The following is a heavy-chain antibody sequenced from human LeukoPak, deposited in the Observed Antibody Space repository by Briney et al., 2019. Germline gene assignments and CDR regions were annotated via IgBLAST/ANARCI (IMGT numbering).Heavy chain of an antibody. CDR2: IYPGDSDT. D-gene: IGHD6-6*01. CDR1: GYSFNSYW. CDR3: AREGRSSSPMDY. V-gene: IGHV5-51*01. J-gene: IGHJ4*02. Sequence: GESLKISCKGSGYSFNSYWIGWVRQMPGKGLEWMGIIYPGDSDTRYSPSFQGQVPISADKSLRTAYLQWGSLKASDTAMYYCAREGRSSSPMDYWGQGTLVTVSS.